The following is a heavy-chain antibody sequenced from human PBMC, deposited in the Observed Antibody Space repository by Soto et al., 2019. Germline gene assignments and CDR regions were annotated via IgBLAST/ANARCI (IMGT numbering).Heavy chain of an antibody. CDR1: GGSISSYY. Sequence: PSETLSLTCTVSGGSISSYYWSWIRQPPGKGLEWIGYIYYSGSTNYNPSLKSRVTISVDTSKNQFSLKLSSVTAADTAVYYCAREAGYCSGGSCYRDFDYWGQGTLVTV. V-gene: IGHV4-59*01. J-gene: IGHJ4*02. D-gene: IGHD2-15*01. CDR2: IYYSGST. CDR3: AREAGYCSGGSCYRDFDY.